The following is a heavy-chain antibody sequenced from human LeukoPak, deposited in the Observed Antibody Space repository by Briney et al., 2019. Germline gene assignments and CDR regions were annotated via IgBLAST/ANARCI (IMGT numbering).Heavy chain of an antibody. CDR3: ARALAAYCGGDCYSNPTPPAPYYYYYGMDV. V-gene: IGHV4-39*07. Sequence: SETLSLTCTVSGGSISSSSYYWGWICQPPGKGLEWIGSIYYSGSTYYNPSLKSRVTISVDTSKNQFSLKLSSVTAADTAVYYCARALAAYCGGDCYSNPTPPAPYYYYYGMDVWGQGTTVAVSS. D-gene: IGHD2-21*02. J-gene: IGHJ6*02. CDR1: GGSISSSSYY. CDR2: IYYSGST.